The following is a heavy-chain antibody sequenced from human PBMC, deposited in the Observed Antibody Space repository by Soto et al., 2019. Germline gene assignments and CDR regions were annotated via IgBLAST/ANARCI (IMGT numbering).Heavy chain of an antibody. V-gene: IGHV3-30*18. D-gene: IGHD6-13*01. CDR3: AKDLDSSSPLNCFDP. Sequence: QVQLVESGGGVVQPGRSLRLSCAASGFTFSSYGMHWVRQAPGKGLEWVAVISYDGSNKYYADSVKGRFTISRDNSKNTLYLQMNSLRAEDTAVYYCAKDLDSSSPLNCFDPWGQGTLVTVSS. CDR2: ISYDGSNK. CDR1: GFTFSSYG. J-gene: IGHJ5*02.